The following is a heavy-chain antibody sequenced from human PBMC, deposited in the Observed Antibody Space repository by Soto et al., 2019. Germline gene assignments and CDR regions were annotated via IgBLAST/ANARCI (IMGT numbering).Heavy chain of an antibody. CDR2: ISGNGASA. D-gene: IGHD6-19*01. J-gene: IGHJ4*02. Sequence: EVQLLESGGGLVQPGGSLRLSCAASGFTFGTPAMSWVRQAPGQGLEWVSAISGNGASAYYADSVRGRFTISRDNSKSMLYLQMGSLRADDTAVYYCAKGSSGSRPYYFDYWGQGSLVTVSS. V-gene: IGHV3-23*01. CDR3: AKGSSGSRPYYFDY. CDR1: GFTFGTPA.